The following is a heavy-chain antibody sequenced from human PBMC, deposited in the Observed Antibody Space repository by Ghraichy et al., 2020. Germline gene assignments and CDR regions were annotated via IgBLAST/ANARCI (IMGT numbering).Heavy chain of an antibody. J-gene: IGHJ5*01. D-gene: IGHD1-20*01. Sequence: LTCAASGFSFSYSWMHWVRQAPGKGLVWVSRVNSGGSSTNYADSVKGRFTISRDNAKNTLYLQMNSLRAEDTAMYYCARVTGYNWFDSWGQGTLVTVSS. V-gene: IGHV3-74*01. CDR2: VNSGGSST. CDR1: GFSFSYSW. CDR3: ARVTGYNWFDS.